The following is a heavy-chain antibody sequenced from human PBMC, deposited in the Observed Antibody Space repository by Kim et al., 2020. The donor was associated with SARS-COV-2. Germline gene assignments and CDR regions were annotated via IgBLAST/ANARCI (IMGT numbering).Heavy chain of an antibody. Sequence: GGSLRLSCAASGFTFSSYSMNWVRQAPGKGLEWVSYISSSSSTIYYADSVKGRFTISRDNAKNSLYLQMNSLRDEDTAVYYCARDRGSPTYYNYVWGSSEVYYYGMDVWGQGTKVTVSS. CDR2: ISSSSSTI. J-gene: IGHJ6*02. V-gene: IGHV3-48*02. D-gene: IGHD3-16*01. CDR3: ARDRGSPTYYNYVWGSSEVYYYGMDV. CDR1: GFTFSSYS.